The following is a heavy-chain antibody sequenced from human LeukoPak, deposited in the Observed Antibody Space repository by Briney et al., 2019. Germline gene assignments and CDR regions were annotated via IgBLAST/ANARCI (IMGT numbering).Heavy chain of an antibody. CDR3: AKSSVVVTAIPYYFDY. D-gene: IGHD2-21*02. CDR2: ISGSGGST. V-gene: IGHV3-23*01. J-gene: IGHJ4*02. Sequence: GGSLILSCAASGFTFSSYAMSWVRQAPGKGLEWVSAISGSGGSTYYADSVKGRFTISRVNSKNTLYLQMNSLRAEDTAVYYCAKSSVVVTAIPYYFDYWGQGTLVTVSS. CDR1: GFTFSSYA.